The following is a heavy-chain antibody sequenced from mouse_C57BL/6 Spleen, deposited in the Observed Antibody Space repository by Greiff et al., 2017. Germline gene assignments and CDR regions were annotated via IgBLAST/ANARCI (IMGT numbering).Heavy chain of an antibody. CDR1: GFTFSSYA. D-gene: IGHD2-14*01. J-gene: IGHJ3*01. CDR2: ISDGGSYT. Sequence: EVHLVESGGGLVKPGGSLKLSCAASGFTFSSYAMSWVRQTPEKRLEWVATISDGGSYTYYPDNVKGRFTISRDNAKNNLYLQMSHLKSEDTAMYYCAREGVRQGFAYWGQGTLVTVSA. CDR3: AREGVRQGFAY. V-gene: IGHV5-4*01.